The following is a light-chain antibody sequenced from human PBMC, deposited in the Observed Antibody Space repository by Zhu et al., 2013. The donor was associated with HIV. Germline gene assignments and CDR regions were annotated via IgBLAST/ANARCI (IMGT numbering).Light chain of an antibody. V-gene: IGLV1-44*01. J-gene: IGLJ3*02. CDR2: TNN. CDR1: SSNIGSNT. Sequence: QSVLTQPPSVSGAPGQRVTISCSGSSSNIGSNTVNWYQQLPGTAPKLLIYTNNQRPSGVPDRFSGSKSGTSASLAISGLQSEDEGDYYCAAWDDSLNAGLFGGGTRVTVL. CDR3: AAWDDSLNAGL.